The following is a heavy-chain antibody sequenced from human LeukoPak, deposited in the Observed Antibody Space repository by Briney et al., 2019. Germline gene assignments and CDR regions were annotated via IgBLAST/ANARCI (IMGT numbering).Heavy chain of an antibody. CDR3: ARGPGYYDSSGLIH. V-gene: IGHV4-34*01. J-gene: IGHJ4*02. D-gene: IGHD3-22*01. CDR2: INHSGST. CDR1: GGSFSGYY. Sequence: SETLSLTCAVYGGSFSGYYWSWIRQPPGKGLEWIGEINHSGSTNYNPSLKSRVTISVDTSKNQFSLKLSSVPAADTAVYYCARGPGYYDSSGLIHWGQGTLVTVSS.